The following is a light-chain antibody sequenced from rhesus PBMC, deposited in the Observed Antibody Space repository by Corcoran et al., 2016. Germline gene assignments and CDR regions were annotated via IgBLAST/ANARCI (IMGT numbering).Light chain of an antibody. V-gene: IGKV3-24*04. CDR2: GAS. CDR3: QQSSNLWT. CDR1: QSVGSY. J-gene: IGKJ1*01. Sequence: ETVVTQSPATLSLSPGERATLSCRASQSVGSYLAWYQQKPGQAPRRLIYGASSRATVIPDRLSGSGSGTDFTLTISSLEPEDVGVYYCQQSSNLWTFGQGTKVEIK.